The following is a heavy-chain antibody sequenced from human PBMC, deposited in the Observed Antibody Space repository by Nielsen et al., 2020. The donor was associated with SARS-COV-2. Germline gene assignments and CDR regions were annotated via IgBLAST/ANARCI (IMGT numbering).Heavy chain of an antibody. Sequence: GESLKISCAASGFTFDDNAMGWVRQGPGKGLEWLAGINWNGNTRFYADSVRGRFTISRDNAKNSLYLQMNSLRAEDTALYHCARALGDYYDSSGIDYWGQGTLVTVSS. CDR2: INWNGNTR. CDR3: ARALGDYYDSSGIDY. J-gene: IGHJ4*02. V-gene: IGHV3-20*01. D-gene: IGHD3-22*01. CDR1: GFTFDDNA.